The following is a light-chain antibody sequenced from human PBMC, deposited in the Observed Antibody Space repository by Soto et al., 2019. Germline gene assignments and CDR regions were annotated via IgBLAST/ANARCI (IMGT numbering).Light chain of an antibody. V-gene: IGLV2-23*02. CDR1: SSDVGSYNL. J-gene: IGLJ1*01. Sequence: QSVLTQPASVSGSPGQSITISCTGTSSDVGSYNLVSWYQQHPGKAPKLMIYEVSKRPSGVSNRFSGSKSGNTASLTISGLQAEDEADSYCCSYAGSSTYVFGTGTKVTV. CDR3: CSYAGSSTYV. CDR2: EVS.